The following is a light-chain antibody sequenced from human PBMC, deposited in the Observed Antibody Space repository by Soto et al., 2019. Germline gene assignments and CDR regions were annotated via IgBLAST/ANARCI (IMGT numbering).Light chain of an antibody. J-gene: IGKJ1*01. CDR2: GAS. Sequence: EIVMTQSPATLSVSPRERATLSCRASQSVSSTLAWYQQKPGQAPRLLIYGASTRDTGVPARFSGSGSGTEFTLTISSLQSEDFAVYYCQQYNNWPRTFGQGTKVEIK. CDR3: QQYNNWPRT. CDR1: QSVSST. V-gene: IGKV3-15*01.